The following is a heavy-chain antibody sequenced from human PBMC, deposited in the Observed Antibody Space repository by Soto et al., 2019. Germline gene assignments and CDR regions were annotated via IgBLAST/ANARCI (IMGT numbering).Heavy chain of an antibody. D-gene: IGHD6-6*01. CDR2: INHSGST. CDR3: ARVEYSSSAGRPFDY. V-gene: IGHV4-34*01. Sequence: PSETLSLTCAVYGGSFSGYYWSWIRQPPGKGLEWIGEINHSGSTNYNPSLKSRVTISVDTSKNQFSLKLSSVTAADTAVYYCARVEYSSSAGRPFDYWGQGTLVTVSS. J-gene: IGHJ4*02. CDR1: GGSFSGYY.